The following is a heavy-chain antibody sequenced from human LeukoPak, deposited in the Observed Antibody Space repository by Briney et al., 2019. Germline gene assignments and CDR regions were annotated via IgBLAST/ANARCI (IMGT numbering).Heavy chain of an antibody. CDR3: VKDLSDRDVDY. D-gene: IGHD2-21*02. CDR2: ISKNGGNT. J-gene: IGHJ4*02. Sequence: GGSLRLSCLGSGFTFSWYGMDWVRQAPGRGLEYVSAISKNGGNTYYVDSVKGRFTISRDNSKNTLYLQMNSLRVEDTAVYFCVKDLSDRDVDYWGQGTLVTVSS. CDR1: GFTFSWYG. V-gene: IGHV3-64D*06.